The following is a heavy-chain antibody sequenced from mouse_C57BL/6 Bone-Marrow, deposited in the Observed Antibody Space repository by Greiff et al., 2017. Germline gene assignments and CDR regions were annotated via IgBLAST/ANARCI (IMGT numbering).Heavy chain of an antibody. CDR2: IYPRCGNT. V-gene: IGHV1-81*01. D-gene: IGHD1-3*01. CDR1: GYTFTSYG. CDR3: ARQWGDY. Sequence: VQLQQSGAELARPGASVKLSCKASGYTFTSYGISWVKQRTGQGLEWIGEIYPRCGNTYYNEKFKGKATLTADKSSSTAYMELRSLTSEDSAVYFCARQWGDYWGTGTTLTVSS. J-gene: IGHJ2*01.